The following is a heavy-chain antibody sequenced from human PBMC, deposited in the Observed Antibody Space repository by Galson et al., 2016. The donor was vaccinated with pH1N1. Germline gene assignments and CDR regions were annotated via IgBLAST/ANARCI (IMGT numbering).Heavy chain of an antibody. J-gene: IGHJ4*02. CDR2: INPNSSGT. V-gene: IGHV1-2*02. Sequence: SVKVSCKASGYTFSGYYMHWVRQAPGQGLEWMGWINPNSSGTSYAPKFQGRVTMTRDTSISTGYMELSRLRSDDTAVYYCARDPNSGWYTDYWGQGTLVTVSS. D-gene: IGHD6-19*01. CDR1: GYTFSGYY. CDR3: ARDPNSGWYTDY.